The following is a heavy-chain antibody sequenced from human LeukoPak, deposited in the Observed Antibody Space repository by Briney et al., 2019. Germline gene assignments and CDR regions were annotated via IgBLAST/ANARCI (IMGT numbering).Heavy chain of an antibody. V-gene: IGHV4-38-2*01. CDR1: GYSISSGYY. CDR3: ARHNCLEWLDY. J-gene: IGHJ4*02. Sequence: SETLSLTCAVSGYSISSGYYWGWIRQPPGKGLEWIGSIYHSGSTYYNPSLKSRVTISVDTSKNQLSLKLSSVTAADTAVYYCARHNCLEWLDYWGQGTLVTVSS. CDR2: IYHSGST. D-gene: IGHD3-3*01.